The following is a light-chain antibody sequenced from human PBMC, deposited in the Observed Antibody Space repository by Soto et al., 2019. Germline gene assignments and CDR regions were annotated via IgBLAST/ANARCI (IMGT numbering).Light chain of an antibody. V-gene: IGKV1-5*03. J-gene: IGKJ1*01. Sequence: DIQMTQSPSTLSASVGDRVTITCRASQSISSGLAWYQQKPGKAPKLLIYKASSIESGVPSRFSGSGSGTEFPVTIRRLKPDDFATFYCQQYNSYSSWTFGQGTKVEIK. CDR1: QSISSG. CDR2: KAS. CDR3: QQYNSYSSWT.